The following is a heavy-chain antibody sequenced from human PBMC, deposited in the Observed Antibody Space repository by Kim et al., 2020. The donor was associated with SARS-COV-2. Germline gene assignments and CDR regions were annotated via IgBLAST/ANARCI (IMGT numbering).Heavy chain of an antibody. D-gene: IGHD1-1*01. J-gene: IGHJ6*02. CDR3: ARDLGGTTGTTYYYYGMDV. Sequence: GGSLRLSCAASGFTFSTYWMHWVRQAPGKGLVWVSRINSDGGSTSYADSVKGRFTISRDNAKNTLHLQMSSLRAEDTAVYYCARDLGGTTGTTYYYYGMDVWGQGTTVTVSS. CDR2: INSDGGST. V-gene: IGHV3-74*01. CDR1: GFTFSTYW.